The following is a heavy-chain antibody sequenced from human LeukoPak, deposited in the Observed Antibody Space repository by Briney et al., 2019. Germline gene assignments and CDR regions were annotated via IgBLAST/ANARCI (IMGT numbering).Heavy chain of an antibody. V-gene: IGHV3-7*01. D-gene: IGHD1-14*01. CDR2: MKQDGSEK. Sequence: GGSLRLSCAASGFTFSSYWMSWVRQAPGKGLEWVANMKQDGSEKYYVDSVKGRFTISRDNAKNSLYLQMNSLRAEDTAVYYCARGALGMSGRIVDAFDIWGQGTRVTVSS. J-gene: IGHJ3*02. CDR3: ARGALGMSGRIVDAFDI. CDR1: GFTFSSYW.